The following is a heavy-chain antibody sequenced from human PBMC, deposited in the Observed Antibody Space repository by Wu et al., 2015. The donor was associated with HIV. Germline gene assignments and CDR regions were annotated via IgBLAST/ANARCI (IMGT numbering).Heavy chain of an antibody. CDR1: GYTFTAHY. J-gene: IGHJ6*03. V-gene: IGHV1-2*02. Sequence: QVQPVESGAEVTKPGASVRVSCQTSGYTFTAHYIHWVRQAPGQGLEWMGWIRPDSGATNYAERFEDRVTMTRDASISTAYMQLRRLRSDDTAVYFCARDLGDDFAVRGFYWYMDVWGRGTAITVSS. CDR2: IRPDSGAT. D-gene: IGHD2-21*01. CDR3: ARDLGDDFAVRGFYWYMDV.